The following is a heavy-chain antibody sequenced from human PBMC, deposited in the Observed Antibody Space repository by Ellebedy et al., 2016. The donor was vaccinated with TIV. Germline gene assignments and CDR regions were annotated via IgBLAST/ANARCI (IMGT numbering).Heavy chain of an antibody. J-gene: IGHJ4*02. D-gene: IGHD6-19*01. CDR1: GYTFTSYF. CDR3: ARARSSGWLHTPDY. CDR2: INPSVGNT. Sequence: AASVKVSCKASGYTFTSYFMHWVRQAPGQGLEWMGIINPSVGNTTYAQKLQGRVTITRDTSTSTVYMELSSLRSEDTAVYYCARARSSGWLHTPDYWGQGTLVTVSS. V-gene: IGHV1-46*04.